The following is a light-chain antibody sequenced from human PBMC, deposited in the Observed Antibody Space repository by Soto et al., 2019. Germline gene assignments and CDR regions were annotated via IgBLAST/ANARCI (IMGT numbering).Light chain of an antibody. CDR3: SSYTSSSTPLYV. Sequence: HSELTQPPSVSGSPGQSVTISCTGTSSDVGSYNRVSWYQQPPGTAPKLMIYEVSNRPSGVPDRFSGSKSGNTASLTISGLQAEDEADYYCSSYTSSSTPLYVFGTGTKVTVL. V-gene: IGLV2-18*02. CDR1: SSDVGSYNR. J-gene: IGLJ1*01. CDR2: EVS.